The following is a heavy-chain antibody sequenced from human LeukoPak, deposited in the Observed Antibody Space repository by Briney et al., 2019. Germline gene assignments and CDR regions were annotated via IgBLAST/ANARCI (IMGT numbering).Heavy chain of an antibody. CDR1: EYDFANYW. D-gene: IGHD2/OR15-2a*01. CDR2: AHPATSII. CDR3: ARRKFYDTYLDP. V-gene: IGHV5-51*01. J-gene: IGHJ5*02. Sequence: GDSLKISCKGPEYDFANYWIGWVRPTPGGGLEWMGIAHPATSIIHYGPSFQGQVTISFDRSLSTAYLQWTSLKASDSGMYFCARRKFYDTYLDPWGRGTLVTVSS.